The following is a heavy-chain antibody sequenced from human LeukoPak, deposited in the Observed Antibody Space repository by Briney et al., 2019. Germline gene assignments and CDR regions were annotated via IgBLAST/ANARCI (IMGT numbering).Heavy chain of an antibody. D-gene: IGHD3-10*01. J-gene: IGHJ4*02. CDR1: AFTFSSHA. CDR2: ISGNGGST. CDR3: AKDYISGSSSWYYFDY. V-gene: IGHV3-23*01. Sequence: GGSLRLSCVASAFTFSSHAMSWVPQAPGKGLEWVSAISGNGGSTDYADSVKGRFTISRDNSKNTLYLQMDGLRAEDTAIYYCAKDYISGSSSWYYFDYWGQGALVTVSS.